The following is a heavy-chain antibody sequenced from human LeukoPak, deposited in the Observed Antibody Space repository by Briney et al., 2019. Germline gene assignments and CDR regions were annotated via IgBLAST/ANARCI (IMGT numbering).Heavy chain of an antibody. CDR1: GGSISSNY. V-gene: IGHV4-59*01. CDR3: ATQENDGGGYLDGFDI. Sequence: SETLSLTCTVSGGSISSNYWSWIRQPPGKGLEWIGYIYYSGSTNYNPSLKSRVTISVDTSKNQFSLKLTSVTAADTAVYYCATQENDGGGYLDGFDIWGQGTMVTVSS. D-gene: IGHD1-26*01. CDR2: IYYSGST. J-gene: IGHJ3*02.